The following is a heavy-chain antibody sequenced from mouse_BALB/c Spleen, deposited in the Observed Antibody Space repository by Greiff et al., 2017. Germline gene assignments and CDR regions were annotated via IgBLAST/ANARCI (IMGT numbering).Heavy chain of an antibody. CDR1: GFNITDYY. V-gene: IGHV14-4*02. Sequence: EVQLQQSGAELVRSGASVKLSCTASGFNITDYYMHWVKQRPEQGLEWIGWIDPENGDTEYAPKFQGKATMTADTSSNTAYLQRSSLTSEDTAVYYCNAGTAVRSNFDYWGQGTTLTVSS. CDR2: IDPENGDT. CDR3: NAGTAVRSNFDY. D-gene: IGHD1-1*01. J-gene: IGHJ2*01.